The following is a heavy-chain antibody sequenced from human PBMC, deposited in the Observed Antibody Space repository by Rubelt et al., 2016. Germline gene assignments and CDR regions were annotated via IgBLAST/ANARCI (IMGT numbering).Heavy chain of an antibody. D-gene: IGHD6-13*01. Sequence: QLQLQESGPGLVKPSETLSLTCTVSGGSISSSSYYWGWIRQPPGKGLEWIGSIYYSGSTFYNPSLKSRVTISVDTSKNHSSLKLGFVTAADTAVYYCVRISSSWYAPFDYWGQGNLVTVSS. V-gene: IGHV4-39*02. CDR3: VRISSSWYAPFDY. CDR1: GGSISSSSYY. CDR2: IYYSGST. J-gene: IGHJ4*02.